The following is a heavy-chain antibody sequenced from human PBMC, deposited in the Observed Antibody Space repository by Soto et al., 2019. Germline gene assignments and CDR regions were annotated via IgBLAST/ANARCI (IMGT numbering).Heavy chain of an antibody. D-gene: IGHD2-21*02. CDR3: ASAELAYCGGDCYSSY. V-gene: IGHV1-69*13. J-gene: IGHJ4*02. CDR1: GGTFSSYA. Sequence: GASVKVSCKASGGTFSSYAISWVRQAPGQGLEWMGGIIPIFGTANYAQKFQGRVTITADESTSTAYMELSSLRSEDTAVYYCASAELAYCGGDCYSSYWGQGTLVTVSS. CDR2: IIPIFGTA.